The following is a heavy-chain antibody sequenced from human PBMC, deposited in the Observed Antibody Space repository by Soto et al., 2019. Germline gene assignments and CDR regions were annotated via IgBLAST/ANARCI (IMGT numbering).Heavy chain of an antibody. V-gene: IGHV4-59*01. J-gene: IGHJ3*02. CDR2: IYYSGST. Sequence: IRQPPGKGLEWIGYIYYSGSTNYNSSLKSRVTISVDTSKNQFSLKLTSVTAADTAVYYCARDRGYYDSSGYLKAFDIWGQGTMVTVSS. D-gene: IGHD3-22*01. CDR3: ARDRGYYDSSGYLKAFDI.